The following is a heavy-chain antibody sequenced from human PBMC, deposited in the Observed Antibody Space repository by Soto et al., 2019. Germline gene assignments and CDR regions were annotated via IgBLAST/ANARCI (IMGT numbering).Heavy chain of an antibody. CDR2: VNYRGST. J-gene: IGHJ4*02. CDR3: ARDAPGEAPY. V-gene: IGHV4-31*11. Sequence: QVQLQESGPGLVKPSQTLSLTCAVPGGSMSSGDYYWNWIRQHPEKGLEWIGYVNYRGSTFYNPSLKSRVTISVDTSKNQFSLKLTSVTAADTAMYYCARDAPGEAPYWGQGPLVTVSS. CDR1: GGSMSSGDYY.